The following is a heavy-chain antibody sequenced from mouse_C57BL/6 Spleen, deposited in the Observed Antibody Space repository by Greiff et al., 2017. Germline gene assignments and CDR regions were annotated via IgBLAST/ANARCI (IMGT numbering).Heavy chain of an antibody. V-gene: IGHV1-61*01. Sequence: QVQLQQSGAELVRPGSSVKLSCKASGYTFTSYWMDWVKQRPGQGLEWIGNIYPSDSETHYNQKFKDKATLTVDKSSRTAYMPLSSLTSEDSAVYYCARRYYGSSYAYFDYWGQGTTLTVSS. CDR3: ARRYYGSSYAYFDY. D-gene: IGHD1-1*01. CDR2: IYPSDSET. CDR1: GYTFTSYW. J-gene: IGHJ2*01.